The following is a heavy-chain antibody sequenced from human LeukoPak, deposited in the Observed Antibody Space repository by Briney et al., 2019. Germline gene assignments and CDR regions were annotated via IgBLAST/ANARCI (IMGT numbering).Heavy chain of an antibody. J-gene: IGHJ4*02. D-gene: IGHD3-10*01. CDR3: ALLWFGELLPDY. CDR1: GFTFSSYA. Sequence: AGGSLRPSCAASGFTFSSYAMSWVRQAPGKGLEWVSAISGSGGSTYYADSVKGRFTISRDNSKNTLYLQMNSLRAEDTAVYYCALLWFGELLPDYWGQGTLVTVSS. CDR2: ISGSGGST. V-gene: IGHV3-23*01.